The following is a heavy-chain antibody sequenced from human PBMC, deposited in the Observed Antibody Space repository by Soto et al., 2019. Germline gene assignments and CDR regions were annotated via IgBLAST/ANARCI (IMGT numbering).Heavy chain of an antibody. J-gene: IGHJ4*02. CDR3: ARDPISESYYASIDY. Sequence: GGSLRLSCAASGLTFSSYAMSWVRQAPGKGLEWVSAISGSGGSTNYADSVKGRFTISRDNAKNTLYLQMNSLRAEDTAVYYCARDPISESYYASIDYWGQGTLVTVSS. CDR2: ISGSGGST. CDR1: GLTFSSYA. D-gene: IGHD1-26*01. V-gene: IGHV3-23*01.